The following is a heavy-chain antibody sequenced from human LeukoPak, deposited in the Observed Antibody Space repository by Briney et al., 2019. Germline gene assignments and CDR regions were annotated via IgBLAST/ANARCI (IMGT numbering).Heavy chain of an antibody. Sequence: ASVKVSCKASGYTFTSYYMHWVRQAPGQGLEWMGIINPSGGSTSYAQKFQGRVTMTRDTSTSTVYMELSSLRSKDTAVYYCANGRLGIGWFVYWGQGTLVTVSS. CDR3: ANGRLGIGWFVY. J-gene: IGHJ4*02. V-gene: IGHV1-46*01. D-gene: IGHD6-19*01. CDR1: GYTFTSYY. CDR2: INPSGGST.